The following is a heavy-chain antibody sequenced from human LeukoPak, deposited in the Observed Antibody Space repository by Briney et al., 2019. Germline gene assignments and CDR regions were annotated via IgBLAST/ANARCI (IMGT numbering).Heavy chain of an antibody. J-gene: IGHJ6*02. V-gene: IGHV3-49*04. CDR1: GFIFGDHA. Sequence: GGSLRLSCAGYGFIFGDHAMSWVRQAPGKGLGGVGFFRSKAYGATIEYAASVEGRFTISRDDSKGIAYLQMNSLETEDTAVYYCARGPILLWIHNGMDVWGPGTTVTVSS. CDR2: FRSKAYGATI. D-gene: IGHD3-10*01. CDR3: ARGPILLWIHNGMDV.